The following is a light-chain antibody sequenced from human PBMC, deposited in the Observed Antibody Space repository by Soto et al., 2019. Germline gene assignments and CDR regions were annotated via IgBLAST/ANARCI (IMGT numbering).Light chain of an antibody. J-gene: IGLJ2*01. CDR3: QTYDNSLSGSV. Sequence: QAVVTQPPSVSGAPGQRVTISCTGSSSNIEADYHVHWYQHLPGTAPKLLIYANTNRPPGVPDRFSGSRSATSASLAITGLQAEDEADYYCQTYDNSLSGSVFGGGTKLTVL. CDR1: SSNIEADYH. CDR2: ANT. V-gene: IGLV1-40*01.